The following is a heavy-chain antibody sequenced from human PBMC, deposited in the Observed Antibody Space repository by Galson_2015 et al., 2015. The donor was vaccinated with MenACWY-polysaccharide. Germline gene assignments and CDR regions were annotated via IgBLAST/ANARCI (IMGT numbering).Heavy chain of an antibody. CDR3: ARGRDGYNSDY. V-gene: IGHV3-21*01. CDR2: ISTSSSYI. Sequence: SLRLSCAASGFTFSSYSMNWFRQAPGKGLEWVSSISTSSSYIYHADSVKGRFIISRDNARNSLDLQMNSLRAEDTAVYYCARGRDGYNSDYWGQGTLVTVSS. J-gene: IGHJ4*02. CDR1: GFTFSSYS. D-gene: IGHD5-24*01.